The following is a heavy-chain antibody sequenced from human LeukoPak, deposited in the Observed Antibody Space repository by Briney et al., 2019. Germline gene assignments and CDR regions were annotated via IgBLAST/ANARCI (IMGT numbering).Heavy chain of an antibody. J-gene: IGHJ4*02. D-gene: IGHD1-26*01. V-gene: IGHV3-11*01. CDR3: AREERIVGAAFDY. CDR1: GFTFSDYY. Sequence: GGSLRLSCAASGFTFSDYYMSWIRQAPGKGLEWVSYISSSGSTIYYADSVKGRFTISRDNAKYSLYLQMNSLRAEDTAVYYCAREERIVGAAFDYWGQGTLVTVSS. CDR2: ISSSGSTI.